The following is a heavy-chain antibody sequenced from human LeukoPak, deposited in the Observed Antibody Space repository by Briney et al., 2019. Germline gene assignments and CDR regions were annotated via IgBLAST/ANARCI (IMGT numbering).Heavy chain of an antibody. CDR1: GGSISSYY. Sequence: PSETLSLTCTVSGGSISSYYWSCLRQPPGKGLEWIAYIHYSGHTNYNPSLKSRVTISVDTSKNQFSLKLSSVTAADTAVYYCARHGARITIFGVADHRKYYFDYWGQGTLVTVSS. CDR3: ARHGARITIFGVADHRKYYFDY. CDR2: IHYSGHT. V-gene: IGHV4-59*08. D-gene: IGHD3-3*01. J-gene: IGHJ4*02.